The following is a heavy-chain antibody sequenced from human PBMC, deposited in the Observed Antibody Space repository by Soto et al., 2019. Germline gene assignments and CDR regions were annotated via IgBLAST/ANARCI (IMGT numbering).Heavy chain of an antibody. CDR3: ASTVGSSWYSYFDY. CDR1: GYTFTSYG. Sequence: ASVKVSCKASGYTFTSYGISWVRQAPGQGLEWMGWISAYNGNTNYAQKLQGRVTMTTDTSTSTAYMELRSLRSDDTAVYYCASTVGSSWYSYFDYWGQGTLVTVSS. J-gene: IGHJ4*02. D-gene: IGHD6-13*01. V-gene: IGHV1-18*01. CDR2: ISAYNGNT.